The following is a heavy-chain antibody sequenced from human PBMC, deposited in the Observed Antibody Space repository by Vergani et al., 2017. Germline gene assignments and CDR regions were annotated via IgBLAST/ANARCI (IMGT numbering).Heavy chain of an antibody. J-gene: IGHJ4*02. CDR3: ARWYYYDSSGAHPSATDVDY. Sequence: QITLKESGPTLVKPTQTLTLTCTFSGFSLSTSGVGVGWIRQPPGKALEWLALIYWDDDKRYSPSLKSRLTITKDTSKNQVVLTMTNMDPVDTATYYCARWYYYDSSGAHPSATDVDYWGQGTLVTVSS. D-gene: IGHD3-22*01. V-gene: IGHV2-5*02. CDR1: GFSLSTSGVG. CDR2: IYWDDDK.